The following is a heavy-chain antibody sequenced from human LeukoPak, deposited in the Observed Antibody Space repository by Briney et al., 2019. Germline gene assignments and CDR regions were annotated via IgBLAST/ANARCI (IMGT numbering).Heavy chain of an antibody. V-gene: IGHV3-74*01. D-gene: IGHD2/OR15-2a*01. CDR3: AKEYINAMDYFDY. Sequence: GGSLRLSCAASGFTFTTYWMHWVRQAPGKGLVWVSRINSDGSTTTYADSAKGRFTISRDNSKNTLYLQMNSLRVEDTALYYCAKEYINAMDYFDYWGQGTLVTVSS. CDR1: GFTFTTYW. J-gene: IGHJ4*02. CDR2: INSDGSTT.